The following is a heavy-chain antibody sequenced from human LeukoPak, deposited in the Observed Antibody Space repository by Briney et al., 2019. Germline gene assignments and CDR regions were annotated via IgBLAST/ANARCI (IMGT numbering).Heavy chain of an antibody. CDR2: ISAYNGNT. Sequence: ASVKVSCKASGYTFTTYYMHWVRQAPGQGLEWMGWISAYNGNTNYAQKLQGRVTMTTDTSTSTAYMELRSLRSDDTAVYYCARDPGYSYGYYYYGMDLWGQGTTVTVSS. CDR3: ARDPGYSYGYYYYGMDL. CDR1: GYTFTTYY. V-gene: IGHV1-18*04. D-gene: IGHD5-18*01. J-gene: IGHJ6*02.